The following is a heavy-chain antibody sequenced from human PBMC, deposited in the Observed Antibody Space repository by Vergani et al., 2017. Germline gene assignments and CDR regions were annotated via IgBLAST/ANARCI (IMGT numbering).Heavy chain of an antibody. Sequence: EVQLVQSGAEVKKPGESLKISCKGSGYSFTSYWISWVRQMPGKGLEWMGIIYPGDSDTRYSPSFQGQVTISADKSISTAYLQWSSLKASDTAMYYCARHPCSGGSCYYYYGMDVWGQGTTVTVSS. V-gene: IGHV5-51*01. CDR3: ARHPCSGGSCYYYYGMDV. J-gene: IGHJ6*02. D-gene: IGHD2-15*01. CDR1: GYSFTSYW. CDR2: IYPGDSDT.